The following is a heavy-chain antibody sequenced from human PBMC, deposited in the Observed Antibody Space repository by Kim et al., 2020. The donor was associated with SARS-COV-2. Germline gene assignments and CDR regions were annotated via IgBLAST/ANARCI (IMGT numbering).Heavy chain of an antibody. D-gene: IGHD2-21*02. J-gene: IGHJ4*02. CDR1: GFTFSSYG. V-gene: IGHV3-30*03. CDR3: ALAQYCGGDCYTGFDY. CDR2: ISYDGSNK. Sequence: GGSLRLSCAASGFTFSSYGMHWVRQAPGKGLEWVAVISYDGSNKYYADSVKGRFTISRDNSKNTLYLQMNSLRAEDTAVYYCALAQYCGGDCYTGFDYWGQGTLVTVSS.